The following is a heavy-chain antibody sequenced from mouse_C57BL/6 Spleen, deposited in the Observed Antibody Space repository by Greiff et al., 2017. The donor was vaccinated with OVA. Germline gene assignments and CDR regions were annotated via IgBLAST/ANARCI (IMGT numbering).Heavy chain of an antibody. CDR1: GYTFTSYW. J-gene: IGHJ4*01. V-gene: IGHV1-53*01. D-gene: IGHD2-4*01. CDR3: ARGTIYDDYDGGEAMDY. CDR2: INPSNGGT. Sequence: QVQLQQPGTELVKPGASVKLSCEASGYTFTSYWMHWVKQRPGQGLEWIGNINPSNGGTNYNEKFKSKATLTVDKSSSTAYMQLSSLTSEDSAVYYCARGTIYDDYDGGEAMDYWGQGTSVTVSS.